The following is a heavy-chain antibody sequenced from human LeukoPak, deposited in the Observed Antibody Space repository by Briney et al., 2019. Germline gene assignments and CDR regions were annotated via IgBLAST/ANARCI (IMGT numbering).Heavy chain of an antibody. V-gene: IGHV3-74*01. Sequence: GGSLRLSCAASGFTFSSYWMHWVRQAPGKGLVWVSRINSDGSSTSYADSVKDRFTVSRDNAKNTLYLQMNSLRAEDTAVYYCARDRESSGWLIDYWGQGTLVTVSS. J-gene: IGHJ4*02. D-gene: IGHD6-19*01. CDR3: ARDRESSGWLIDY. CDR1: GFTFSSYW. CDR2: INSDGSST.